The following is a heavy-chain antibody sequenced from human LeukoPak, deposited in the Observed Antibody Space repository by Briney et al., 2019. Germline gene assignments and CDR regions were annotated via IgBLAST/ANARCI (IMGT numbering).Heavy chain of an antibody. CDR3: ARDPYSSGWYKDAFDI. CDR2: ISGSSSYI. CDR1: GFTFSSYS. D-gene: IGHD6-19*01. Sequence: PGGSLRLSCAASGFTFSSYSMNWVRQAPGKGLEWVSSISGSSSYINYADSVKGRFTISRDNAQNSLFLQLNSLRAEDTAVYYCARDPYSSGWYKDAFDIWGQGAMVTVSS. J-gene: IGHJ3*02. V-gene: IGHV3-21*01.